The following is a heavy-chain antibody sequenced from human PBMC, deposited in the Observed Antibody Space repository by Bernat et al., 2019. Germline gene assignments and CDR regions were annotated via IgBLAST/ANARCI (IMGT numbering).Heavy chain of an antibody. CDR3: ARHEDSSSWDYYYYGMDV. CDR2: IYYSGST. J-gene: IGHJ6*02. Sequence: QVQLQESGPGLVKPSETLSLTCTVSGGSISSYYWSWIRQPPGKGLEWIGYIYYSGSTNYNPSLKSRVTISVDTSKNQFSLKLSSVTAADTAVYYCARHEDSSSWDYYYYGMDVLGQGTTVTVSS. V-gene: IGHV4-59*08. CDR1: GGSISSYY. D-gene: IGHD6-13*01.